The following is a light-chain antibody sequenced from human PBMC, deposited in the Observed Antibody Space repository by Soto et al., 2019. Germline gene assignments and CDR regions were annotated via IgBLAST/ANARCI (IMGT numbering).Light chain of an antibody. J-gene: IGKJ2*01. Sequence: EIVMTQSPATLSVSPGERATLSCRASQSVSSNLAWYQQKPGQAPRLLIYGASTRATGIPARFIGSGSGTEFTLTISSVQSEDFAVYSCQQYNNWLRTFGQGTKLEIK. CDR2: GAS. CDR3: QQYNNWLRT. CDR1: QSVSSN. V-gene: IGKV3-15*01.